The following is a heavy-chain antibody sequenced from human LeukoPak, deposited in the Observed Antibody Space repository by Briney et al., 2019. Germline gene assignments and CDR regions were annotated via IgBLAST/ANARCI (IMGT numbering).Heavy chain of an antibody. CDR3: ARQKWGVFGVVYNY. J-gene: IGHJ4*02. D-gene: IGHD3-3*01. CDR2: IYYSGGT. V-gene: IGHV4-39*01. Sequence: SETLSLTCTVSGGSISSSSYYWGWIRQPPGKGLERIGSIYYSGGTYYNPSLKSRVTISVDTSKNQFSLKLSSVTAADTAVYYCARQKWGVFGVVYNYWGQGTLVTVSS. CDR1: GGSISSSSYY.